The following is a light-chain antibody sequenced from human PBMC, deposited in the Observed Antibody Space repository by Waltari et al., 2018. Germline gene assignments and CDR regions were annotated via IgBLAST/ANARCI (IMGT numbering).Light chain of an antibody. Sequence: DIQMTPSPSSLSASVGDRVPITCRASQGIGKDLSWYQQKPGKAPKSLIYGASNLHSGVPARFSGSGSGAEFTLTISSLQPEDFATYYCLQYSAYPRTFGQGTKVEIK. J-gene: IGKJ1*01. CDR1: QGIGKD. V-gene: IGKV1-17*01. CDR3: LQYSAYPRT. CDR2: GAS.